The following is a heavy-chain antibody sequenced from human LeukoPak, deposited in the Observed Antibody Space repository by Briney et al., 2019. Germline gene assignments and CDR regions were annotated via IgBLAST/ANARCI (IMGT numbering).Heavy chain of an antibody. D-gene: IGHD1-26*01. CDR3: ARYGGSYYFDN. J-gene: IGHJ4*02. Sequence: GGTLRLSCATSGFTFSNYWMSWVRQAPGKGLEWVANIKQDGSERYYVDSVKGRFTISRDNAKNSLYLQMNSLRAEDTAVYYCARYGGSYYFDNWGQGTLVTVSS. CDR2: IKQDGSER. V-gene: IGHV3-7*01. CDR1: GFTFSNYW.